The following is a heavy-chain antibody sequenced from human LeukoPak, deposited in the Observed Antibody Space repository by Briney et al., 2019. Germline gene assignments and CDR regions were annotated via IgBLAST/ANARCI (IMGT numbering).Heavy chain of an antibody. D-gene: IGHD3-22*01. J-gene: IGHJ4*02. Sequence: GGALRLSCAVSGVTFSSYAMHWVREAPGKGLKWVAVTSFDGSDNYYADSVKGRFTISRDNSKNTLYLQMNSLRPDDTAVYYCARAPGTMIVVDYWGQGTLVTVSS. CDR1: GVTFSSYA. CDR3: ARAPGTMIVVDY. V-gene: IGHV3-30*04. CDR2: TSFDGSDN.